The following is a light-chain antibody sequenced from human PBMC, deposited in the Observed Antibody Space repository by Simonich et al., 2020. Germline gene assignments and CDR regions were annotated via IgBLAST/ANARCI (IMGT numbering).Light chain of an antibody. CDR3: QQYYSTPLT. CDR2: WAS. V-gene: IGKV4-1*01. CDR1: QSVLYSSNNKHY. J-gene: IGKJ4*01. Sequence: IVMTQSPDSLAVSMGERATINCNSSQSVLYSSNNKHYLAWYQQKPGQPHKRLIYWASTRESGVPDRFSGSGSGRDFTLTISSLQAEDVAVYYCQQYYSTPLTFGGGTKVEIK.